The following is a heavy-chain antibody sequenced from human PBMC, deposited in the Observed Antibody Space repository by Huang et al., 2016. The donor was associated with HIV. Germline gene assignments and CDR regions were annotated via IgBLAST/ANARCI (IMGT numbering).Heavy chain of an antibody. CDR3: ARSGPRWGLATIWTLVY. CDR2: IIPIFGTP. D-gene: IGHD5-12*01. CDR1: GGGSSSYA. J-gene: IGHJ4*02. Sequence: QVQLVQSGAEVKKPGSSVKLSCQSSGGGSSSYAISWVRQARGQGLEGMGGIIPIFGTPDYAPSFQGRVTITADESTNTAYIELSSLEYDDTALYYCARSGPRWGLATIWTLVYWGQGTLVTVSS. V-gene: IGHV1-69*13.